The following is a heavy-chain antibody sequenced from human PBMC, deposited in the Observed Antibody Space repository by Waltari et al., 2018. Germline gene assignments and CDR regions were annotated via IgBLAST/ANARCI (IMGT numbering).Heavy chain of an antibody. J-gene: IGHJ4*02. D-gene: IGHD2-2*01. CDR3: ARHXISYCSSINXXEGGFDY. Sequence: QVQVVQSGAEVKKPGXSVKVSCKASXYTFTXHGVTXVRQAXGQGLEWMAWISEYKGDIHYAQNFXDRVTLTIXISTXTAXMEXXXLXSDDTSVXXXARHXISYCSSINXXEGGFDYXGQGILVTV. CDR1: XYTFTXHG. CDR2: ISEYKGDI. V-gene: IGHV1-18*04.